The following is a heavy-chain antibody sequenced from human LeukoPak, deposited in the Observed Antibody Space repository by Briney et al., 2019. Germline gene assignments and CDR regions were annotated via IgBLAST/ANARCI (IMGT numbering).Heavy chain of an antibody. Sequence: SETLSLTCAVYGGSFSGYYWSWIRQPPGKGLEWIGEINHSGSTNYNPSLKSRVTISVDTSKNQFSPKLSSVTAADTAVYYCARRLGYCSSTSCYLNWFDPWGQGTLVTVSS. CDR2: INHSGST. J-gene: IGHJ5*02. CDR3: ARRLGYCSSTSCYLNWFDP. CDR1: GGSFSGYY. D-gene: IGHD2-2*01. V-gene: IGHV4-34*01.